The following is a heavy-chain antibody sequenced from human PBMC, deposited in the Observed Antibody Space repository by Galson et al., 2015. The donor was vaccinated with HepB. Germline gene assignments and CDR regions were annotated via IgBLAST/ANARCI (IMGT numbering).Heavy chain of an antibody. J-gene: IGHJ4*02. CDR2: ISWDGGST. Sequence: SLRLSCAASGFTFDDYAMHWVRQAPGKGLEWVSLISWDGGSTYYADSVKGRFTISRDNSKNSLYLQMNSLRTEDTAVYYCAKGDSSSWSPLYYFDYWGQGTLVTVSS. D-gene: IGHD6-13*01. CDR3: AKGDSSSWSPLYYFDY. CDR1: GFTFDDYA. V-gene: IGHV3-43*01.